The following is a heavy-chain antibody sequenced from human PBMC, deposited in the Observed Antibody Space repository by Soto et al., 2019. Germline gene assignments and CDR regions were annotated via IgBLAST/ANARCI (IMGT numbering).Heavy chain of an antibody. V-gene: IGHV1-18*01. Sequence: APVKVSCKASGYTFTSYGISWLRQAPGQGLEWMGWISAYNGNTNYAQKLQGRVTMTTETSPSTAYMELRSLRSDDTAVYYCARDLVVVAADYYCMDVWGQGTTVTVSS. CDR1: GYTFTSYG. D-gene: IGHD2-15*01. CDR3: ARDLVVVAADYYCMDV. J-gene: IGHJ6*02. CDR2: ISAYNGNT.